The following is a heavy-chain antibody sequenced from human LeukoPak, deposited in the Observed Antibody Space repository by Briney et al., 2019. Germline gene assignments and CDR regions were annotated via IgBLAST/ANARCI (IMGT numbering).Heavy chain of an antibody. CDR1: GGSFSGCY. CDR2: INHSART. D-gene: IGHD4-17*01. Sequence: SETLSLTCAVYGGSFSGCYWSWIRQPPGRGLEWIGEINHSARTNYNTSLKSRVTISVDTSKNQFSLKLSSVTAADTAVYYCARHSSMTTVTFDYWGQGTLVFVSS. J-gene: IGHJ4*02. V-gene: IGHV4-34*01. CDR3: ARHSSMTTVTFDY.